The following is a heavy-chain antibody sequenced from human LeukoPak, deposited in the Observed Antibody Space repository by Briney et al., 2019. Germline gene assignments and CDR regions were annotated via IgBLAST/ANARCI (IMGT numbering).Heavy chain of an antibody. V-gene: IGHV4-59*01. CDR1: GGSISSYY. CDR3: ARYVWGSYPTFEDY. Sequence: PSETLSLTCTVSGGSISSYYLSWIRQPPGKGLEWIGYIYYSGSTNYNPSLTSRVTISVDTSKNQFSLKLSSVAAADTAVCYCARYVWGSYPTFEDYWGQGTLVTVSS. CDR2: IYYSGST. D-gene: IGHD3-16*02. J-gene: IGHJ4*02.